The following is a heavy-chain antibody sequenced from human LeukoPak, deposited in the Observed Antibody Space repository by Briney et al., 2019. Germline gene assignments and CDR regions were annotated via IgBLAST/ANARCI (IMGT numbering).Heavy chain of an antibody. V-gene: IGHV3-23*01. D-gene: IGHD1-26*01. Sequence: GGSLRLSCAASGFTFSSYAMSWVRQAPGKGLEWVSAIIGSGGSTYYADSVKGRFTISRDSSKNTVYMQMNSLRAEDTAVYYCVKDPRWRELLGPGDYWGQGTLVTVSS. CDR3: VKDPRWRELLGPGDY. CDR1: GFTFSSYA. CDR2: IIGSGGST. J-gene: IGHJ4*02.